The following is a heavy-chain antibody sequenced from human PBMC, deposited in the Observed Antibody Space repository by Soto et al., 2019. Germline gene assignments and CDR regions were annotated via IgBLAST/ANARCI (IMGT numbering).Heavy chain of an antibody. CDR3: ARGARYCSSTSCLHNWFDP. Sequence: LXLSWAGWRFTFSNSRMHWVRQVSGKGLEWFSRINSDGSSTSYADSVKGRFPISRDNAKNTLYLQMNTLRAEDTAVYYCARGARYCSSTSCLHNWFDPWGQGTLVTV. J-gene: IGHJ5*02. CDR1: RFTFSNSR. D-gene: IGHD2-2*01. V-gene: IGHV3-74*01. CDR2: INSDGSST.